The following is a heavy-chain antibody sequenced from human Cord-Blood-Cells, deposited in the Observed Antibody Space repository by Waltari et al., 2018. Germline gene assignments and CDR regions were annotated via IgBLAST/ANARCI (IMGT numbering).Heavy chain of an antibody. CDR3: ARVQATITANDAFDI. J-gene: IGHJ3*02. V-gene: IGHV3-7*01. CDR2: IKQDGSEK. D-gene: IGHD5-12*01. CDR1: GSPFSSYW. Sequence: EVQLVESGGGWVQPGGSLRLSCAASGSPFSSYWLSWVRQAPGKGLEWVANIKQDGSEKYYVDSVKGRFTISRDNAKNSLYLQMNSLRAEDTAVYYCARVQATITANDAFDIWGQGTMVTVSS.